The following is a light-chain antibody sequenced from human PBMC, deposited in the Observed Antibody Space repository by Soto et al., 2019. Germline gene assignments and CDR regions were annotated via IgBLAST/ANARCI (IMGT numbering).Light chain of an antibody. Sequence: DIVMTQSPDSLAVSLGERATINCKSSQSVLYSSNNKNYLAWYQQKPGQPPKLLIYWASTRESGVPDRFSGSGSGTDFALNSSSLQAEDVAVYYCQRYYSAPWTFGQGTKVEIK. CDR3: QRYYSAPWT. CDR2: WAS. CDR1: QSVLYSSNNKNY. J-gene: IGKJ1*01. V-gene: IGKV4-1*01.